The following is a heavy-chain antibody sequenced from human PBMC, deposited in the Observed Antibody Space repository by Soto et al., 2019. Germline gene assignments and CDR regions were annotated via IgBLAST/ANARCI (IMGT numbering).Heavy chain of an antibody. V-gene: IGHV3-30-3*01. CDR3: ARDSHAFDI. J-gene: IGHJ3*02. Sequence: PGGSLRLSCAASGFTFSSYAMHWVRQAPGKGLEWVAVISYDGSNKYYADSVKGRFTISRDNSENTLYLQMNSLRAEDTAVYYCARDSHAFDIWGQGPIVTV. CDR1: GFTFSSYA. CDR2: ISYDGSNK.